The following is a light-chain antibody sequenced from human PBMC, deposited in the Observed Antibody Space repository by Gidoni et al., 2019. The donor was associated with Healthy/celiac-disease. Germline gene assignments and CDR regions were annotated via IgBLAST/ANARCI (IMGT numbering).Light chain of an antibody. Sequence: DIQMTQSPSSLSASVGDSVTITCRASQSISSYLNWYQQKPGKAPKLLIYAASSLQSGVPSRFSGSGSGTDFTLTISSLQPEDFATYYCQQSYSTPPTFGHGTKVEIK. V-gene: IGKV1-39*01. CDR3: QQSYSTPPT. CDR1: QSISSY. CDR2: AAS. J-gene: IGKJ1*01.